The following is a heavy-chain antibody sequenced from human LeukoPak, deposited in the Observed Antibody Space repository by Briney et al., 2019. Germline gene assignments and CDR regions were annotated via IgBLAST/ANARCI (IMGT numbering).Heavy chain of an antibody. J-gene: IGHJ4*02. CDR2: INPNSGGT. Sequence: ASVTVSCKASGYTFTGYYMHWVRQAPGQGLEWMGWINPNSGGTNYAQKFQGRVTMTRDTSISTAYMELSRLRSDDTAVCYCARADMSGYEPFDYWGQGTLVTVSS. D-gene: IGHD5-12*01. CDR3: ARADMSGYEPFDY. V-gene: IGHV1-2*02. CDR1: GYTFTGYY.